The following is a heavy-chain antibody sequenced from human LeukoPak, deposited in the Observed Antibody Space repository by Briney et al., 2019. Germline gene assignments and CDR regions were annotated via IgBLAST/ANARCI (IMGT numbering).Heavy chain of an antibody. D-gene: IGHD4-17*01. J-gene: IGHJ4*02. Sequence: ASVKVSCKTSGYTFTSYYMHWVRQAPGQGLEWMGIINPSGGRTSYAQKFQGRVTMTRDMSTSTVYMELSSLRSEDTAVYYCARIDPTTAIDYWGQGTLVTVSS. CDR3: ARIDPTTAIDY. V-gene: IGHV1-46*01. CDR2: INPSGGRT. CDR1: GYTFTSYY.